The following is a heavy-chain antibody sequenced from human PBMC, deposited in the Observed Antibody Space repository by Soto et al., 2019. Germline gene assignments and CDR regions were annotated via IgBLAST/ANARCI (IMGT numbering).Heavy chain of an antibody. CDR2: IYYSGST. D-gene: IGHD1-26*01. Sequence: SETLSLTCTVSGGSISSSSYYWGWIRQPPGKGLEWIGSIYYSGSTYYNPSLKSRVTISVDTSKNQFSLKLSSVTAADTAVYYCARPFIVGATDGMDVWGQGTTVT. V-gene: IGHV4-39*01. CDR1: GGSISSSSYY. J-gene: IGHJ6*02. CDR3: ARPFIVGATDGMDV.